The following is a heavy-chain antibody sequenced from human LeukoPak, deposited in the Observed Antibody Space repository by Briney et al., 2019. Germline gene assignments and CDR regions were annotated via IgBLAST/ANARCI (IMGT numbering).Heavy chain of an antibody. CDR3: ARGSWKDIVVVPAARITGPYYYYYMDV. Sequence: ASVKVSCKVSGYTLTELSMHWVRQAPGKGLEWMGGFDPEDGETIYAQKFQGRVTMTEDTSTDTAYMELSSLRSEDTAVYYCARGSWKDIVVVPAARITGPYYYYYMDVWGKGTTVTVSS. D-gene: IGHD2-2*01. CDR1: GYTLTELS. J-gene: IGHJ6*03. V-gene: IGHV1-24*01. CDR2: FDPEDGET.